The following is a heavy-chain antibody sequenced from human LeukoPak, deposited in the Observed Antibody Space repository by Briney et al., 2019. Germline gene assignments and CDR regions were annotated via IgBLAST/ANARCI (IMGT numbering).Heavy chain of an antibody. CDR3: VKDHGWLLYS. CDR1: GFTVSSNS. D-gene: IGHD3-9*01. Sequence: PGGSLRLSCTVSGFTVSSNSMSWVRQAPGKGLEWVSFIYSGGNTHYSDSVKGRFTISRDNSKNTLYLQMNSLRADDTAVYYCVKDHGWLLYSWGQGTLVTVSS. J-gene: IGHJ4*02. CDR2: IYSGGNT. V-gene: IGHV3-53*01.